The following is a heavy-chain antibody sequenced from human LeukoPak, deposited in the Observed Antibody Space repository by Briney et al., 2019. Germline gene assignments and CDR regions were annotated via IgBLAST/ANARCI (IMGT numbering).Heavy chain of an antibody. CDR3: ARALSSSWSTGGYYYYYMDV. D-gene: IGHD6-13*01. Sequence: ASVKVSCKACGGTFSSYAISWVRQAPGQGLEWMGGIIPIFGTANYAQKFQGRVTITADKSTSTAYMELSSLRSEDTAVYYCARALSSSWSTGGYYYYYMDVWGKGTTVTVSS. J-gene: IGHJ6*03. V-gene: IGHV1-69*06. CDR2: IIPIFGTA. CDR1: GGTFSSYA.